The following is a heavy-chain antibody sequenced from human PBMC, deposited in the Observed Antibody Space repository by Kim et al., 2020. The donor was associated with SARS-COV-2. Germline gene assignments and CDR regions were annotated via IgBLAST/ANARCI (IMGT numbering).Heavy chain of an antibody. Sequence: SVKVSCKASGGTFSSYAISWVRQAPGQGLEWMGGIIPIFGTANYAQKFQGRVTITADESTSTAYMELSSLRSEDTAVYYCARPVPAAYPYYYYGMDVWGQGTTVTVSS. J-gene: IGHJ6*02. D-gene: IGHD2-2*01. CDR3: ARPVPAAYPYYYYGMDV. V-gene: IGHV1-69*13. CDR2: IIPIFGTA. CDR1: GGTFSSYA.